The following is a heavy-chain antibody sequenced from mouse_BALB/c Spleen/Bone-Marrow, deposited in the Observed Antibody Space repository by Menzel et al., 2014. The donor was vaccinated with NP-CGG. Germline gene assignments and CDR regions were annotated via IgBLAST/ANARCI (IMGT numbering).Heavy chain of an antibody. Sequence: EVKLVESGGGLVKSGGSLNLSCAASGFSFSNYGMSWVRQTPEKRLEWVATISGDGRYTFYSDSVRGRFTISRDNAKYNLYLQLSSLRSADTALYYCARHAYYDQTEVSFVYWGQGTLVTVSA. CDR2: ISGDGRYT. V-gene: IGHV5-9-2*01. D-gene: IGHD2-4*01. J-gene: IGHJ3*01. CDR1: GFSFSNYG. CDR3: ARHAYYDQTEVSFVY.